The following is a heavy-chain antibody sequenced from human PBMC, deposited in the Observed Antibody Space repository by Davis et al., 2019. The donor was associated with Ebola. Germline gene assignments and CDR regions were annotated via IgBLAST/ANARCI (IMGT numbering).Heavy chain of an antibody. CDR2: IYPGDSDT. J-gene: IGHJ6*04. V-gene: IGHV5-51*01. CDR3: ARTIFGVVTSFDYGMDV. Sequence: GESLKISCQASGYSFNSFWIGWVRQMPGKGLEWMGIIYPGDSDTRYSPSFQGQVTISADKSISTAYLQWSSLKASDTAMYYCARTIFGVVTSFDYGMDVWGKGTTVTVSS. CDR1: GYSFNSFW. D-gene: IGHD3-3*01.